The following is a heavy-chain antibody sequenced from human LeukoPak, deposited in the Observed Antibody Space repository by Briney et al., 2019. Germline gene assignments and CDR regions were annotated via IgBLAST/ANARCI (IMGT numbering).Heavy chain of an antibody. V-gene: IGHV3-21*01. CDR2: ISSSSSYI. CDR1: GFTFSSYS. Sequence: GGSLRLSCAASGFTFSSYSMNWVRQAPGKGLEWVSSISSSSSYIYYADSVKGRFTISRDNAKNSLYLQMNSLRAEDTAVYYCARGFYGSGTYQELFDSWGQGTLVTVSS. D-gene: IGHD3-10*01. J-gene: IGHJ4*02. CDR3: ARGFYGSGTYQELFDS.